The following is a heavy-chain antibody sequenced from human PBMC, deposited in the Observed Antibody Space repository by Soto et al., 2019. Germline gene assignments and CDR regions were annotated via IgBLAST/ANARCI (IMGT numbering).Heavy chain of an antibody. Sequence: SETLSLTCTVSGGSVSSTPYHWGWVRQPPGMGLEWIGSIYYTGNTYYSPSLKGRVVISLDTSKNQFSLRLTSVTAADTAVYYCSRLPDGSPGDLWGQGTLVTVSS. CDR1: GGSVSSTPYH. CDR2: IYYTGNT. CDR3: SRLPDGSPGDL. V-gene: IGHV4-39*01. J-gene: IGHJ5*02. D-gene: IGHD3-10*01.